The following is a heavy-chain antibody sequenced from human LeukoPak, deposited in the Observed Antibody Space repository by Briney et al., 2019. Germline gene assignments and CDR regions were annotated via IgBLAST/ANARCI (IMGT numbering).Heavy chain of an antibody. CDR1: GGTFSSYA. CDR2: IIPILGIA. V-gene: IGHV1-69*04. Sequence: GASVKVSSKASGGTFSSYAISWVRQAPGQGLEWMGRIIPILGIANYAQKFQGRVTITADKSTSTAYMELSSLGSEDTAVYYCARDDTATHDYWGQGTLVTVSS. J-gene: IGHJ4*02. CDR3: ARDDTATHDY. D-gene: IGHD5-18*01.